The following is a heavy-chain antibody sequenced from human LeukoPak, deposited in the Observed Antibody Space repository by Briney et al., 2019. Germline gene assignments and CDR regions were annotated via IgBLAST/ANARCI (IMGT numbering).Heavy chain of an antibody. CDR2: IYYSGST. D-gene: IGHD3-3*01. CDR3: ARHPEDYDFWSFDY. Sequence: SETLSLTCTVSGGSISSSSYYWGWIRQPPGKGLEWIGSIYYSGSTYYNPSLKSRVTISVDTSKNQFSLKLSSVTAADTAVYYCARHPEDYDFWSFDYWGQGTLVTVSS. CDR1: GGSISSSSYY. J-gene: IGHJ4*02. V-gene: IGHV4-39*01.